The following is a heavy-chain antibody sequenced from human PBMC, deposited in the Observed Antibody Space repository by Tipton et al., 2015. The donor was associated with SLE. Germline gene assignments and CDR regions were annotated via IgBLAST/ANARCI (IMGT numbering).Heavy chain of an antibody. CDR2: IYYSGGT. V-gene: IGHV4-59*11. D-gene: IGHD1-1*01. CDR1: GGSISSHY. J-gene: IGHJ4*02. CDR3: AREYGKI. Sequence: TLSLTCTVSGGSISSHYWSWFRQPPGKGLEWIGCIYYSGGTNYNPPLKSRVTMSVDTSKNQFSLKLSSVTAADTAVYYCAREYGKIWGQGTLVTVSS.